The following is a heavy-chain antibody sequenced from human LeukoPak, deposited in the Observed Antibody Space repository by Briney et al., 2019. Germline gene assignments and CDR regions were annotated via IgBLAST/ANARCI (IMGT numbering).Heavy chain of an antibody. D-gene: IGHD6-13*01. CDR2: ISNDESTI. CDR1: GFSFSSYW. CDR3: ARDRSSSWYGEGFDY. J-gene: IGHJ4*02. V-gene: IGHV3-74*01. Sequence: GGSLRLSCAASGFSFSSYWMHWVRQAPGKGPVWVSLISNDESTIIYANSVKGRFTISRDNAKNSLYLQMNSLRAEDTAVYYCARDRSSSWYGEGFDYWGQGTLVTVSS.